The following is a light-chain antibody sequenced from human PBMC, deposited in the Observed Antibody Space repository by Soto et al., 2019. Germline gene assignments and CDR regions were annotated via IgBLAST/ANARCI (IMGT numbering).Light chain of an antibody. CDR1: QSVGSN. CDR2: GAS. J-gene: IGKJ1*01. V-gene: IGKV3-15*01. CDR3: QQYNNWPRT. Sequence: EIVMTQSPATLSVSPGERATLSCRASQSVGSNLAWYQQKPGQAPRLVIHGASTRATGIPARFSGSGSGTEFTLTISSLQSEDFAVYYCQQYNNWPRTFRQGTKVEI.